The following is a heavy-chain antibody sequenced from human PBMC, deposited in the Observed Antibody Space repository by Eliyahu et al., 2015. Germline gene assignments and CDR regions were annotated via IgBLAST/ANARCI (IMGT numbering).Heavy chain of an antibody. Sequence: QVQLVQSGAEVKKPGSXVKVSCKASGGTFSSXAINWVRQAPGQGLEWMGGIIPIFGTSNYAQKFQDRVTITADESTSTAYMELSSLRSEDTAVYYCARGPEDIRGGAFYFFYWGQGTLVTVSS. CDR1: GGTFSSXA. J-gene: IGHJ4*02. CDR2: IIPIFGTS. V-gene: IGHV1-69*01. CDR3: ARGPEDIRGGAFYFFY. D-gene: IGHD3-3*02.